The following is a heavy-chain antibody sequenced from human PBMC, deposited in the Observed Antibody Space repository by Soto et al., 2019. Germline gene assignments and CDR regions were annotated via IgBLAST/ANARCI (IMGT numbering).Heavy chain of an antibody. V-gene: IGHV3-33*01. CDR3: AREDGYRGGDAFDI. CDR1: GFSFSSYA. Sequence: GGSLRLSCAASGFSFSSYAMHWVRQAPGKGLEWVAVIWYDGSNKFYADSVKGRFTISRDNSKNTLYLQMNSLRAEDTAVYYCAREDGYRGGDAFDIWGQGTMVTVSS. D-gene: IGHD5-12*01. J-gene: IGHJ3*02. CDR2: IWYDGSNK.